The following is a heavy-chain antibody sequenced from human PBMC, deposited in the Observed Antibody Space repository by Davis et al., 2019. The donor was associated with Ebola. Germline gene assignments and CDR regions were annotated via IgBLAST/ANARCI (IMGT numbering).Heavy chain of an antibody. CDR1: GFTFSSYA. CDR3: VKDGLEPTGLFDY. J-gene: IGHJ4*02. V-gene: IGHV3-64D*06. D-gene: IGHD1-1*01. Sequence: GESLKISCSASGFTFSSYAMHWVRQAPGKGLEYVSAISSNGGSTYYADSVKGRFTISRDNSKNTLYLQMSSLRAEDTAVYYCVKDGLEPTGLFDYWGQGTLVTVSS. CDR2: ISSNGGST.